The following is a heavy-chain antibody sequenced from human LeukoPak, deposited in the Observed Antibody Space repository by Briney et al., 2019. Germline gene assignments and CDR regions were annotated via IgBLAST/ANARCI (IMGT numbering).Heavy chain of an antibody. CDR2: MNANNGNT. V-gene: IGHV1-18*01. CDR3: ARDRSRSGSYIAGFDY. CDR1: GYTFTIYG. Sequence: WASVTVSYKASGYTFTIYGITWVRQAPGQGREWMGWMNANNGNTNYAQNLQGRVTMTRDTSTSTAYMELRSLRSDDTAVYYCARDRSRSGSYIAGFDYWGQGTLVTVSS. J-gene: IGHJ4*02. D-gene: IGHD1-26*01.